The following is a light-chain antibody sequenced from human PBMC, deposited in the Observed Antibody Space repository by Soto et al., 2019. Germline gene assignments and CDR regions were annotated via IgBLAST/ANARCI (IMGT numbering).Light chain of an antibody. J-gene: IGLJ2*01. CDR3: CSYAGSSTPV. CDR2: EGS. CDR1: SSDVGSYNL. V-gene: IGLV2-23*01. Sequence: QSALTQPPSASGSPGQSVTISCTGTSSDVGSYNLVSWYQQHPGKAPKLMIYEGSKRPSGVSNRFSGSKSGNTASLTISGLQAEDEADYYCCSYAGSSTPVFGGGTKVTVL.